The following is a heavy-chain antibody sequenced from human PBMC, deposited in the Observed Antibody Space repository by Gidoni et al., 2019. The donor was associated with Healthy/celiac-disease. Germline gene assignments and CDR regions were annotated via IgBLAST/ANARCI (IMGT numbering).Heavy chain of an antibody. CDR1: GGTCSSYA. CDR2: IIPIFGTA. V-gene: IGHV1-69*01. CDR3: ARDVAVTTVTNTGHWFDP. D-gene: IGHD4-17*01. J-gene: IGHJ5*02. Sequence: QVQLVQSGAEVKKPGSSVKVSCKASGGTCSSYAISWVRQAPGQGLEWMGGIIPIFGTANYAQKFQGRVTITADESTSTAYMELSSLRSEDTAVYYCARDVAVTTVTNTGHWFDPWGQGTLVTVSS.